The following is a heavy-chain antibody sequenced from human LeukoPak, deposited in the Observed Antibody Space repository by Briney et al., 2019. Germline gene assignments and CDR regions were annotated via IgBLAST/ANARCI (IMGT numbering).Heavy chain of an antibody. D-gene: IGHD3-3*01. CDR2: ISGSGGST. CDR1: GFTFSSYA. V-gene: IGHV3-23*01. CDR3: AKDPYYDFWSGYIKRALNWFDP. Sequence: GGSLRLSCAASGFTFSSYAMSWVRQAPGKGLEWVSAISGSGGSTYYADSVKGRFTISRDNSKNTLYLQMNSLRAEDTAVYYCAKDPYYDFWSGYIKRALNWFDPWGQGTLATASS. J-gene: IGHJ5*02.